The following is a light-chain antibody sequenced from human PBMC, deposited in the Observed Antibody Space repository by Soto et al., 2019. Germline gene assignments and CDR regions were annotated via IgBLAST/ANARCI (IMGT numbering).Light chain of an antibody. J-gene: IGLJ3*02. V-gene: IGLV2-11*01. CDR3: CSYAGGFTWV. CDR1: RSDVGGYNY. Sequence: QSALTQPRSVSGSPGQSVTISCTGTRSDVGGYNYVSWYQQYPCKAPNRLIYDVSQLPSGVPDRFSGSRSGDTASLTISGLQADDEADYHCCSYAGGFTWVFGGGTKLTVL. CDR2: DVS.